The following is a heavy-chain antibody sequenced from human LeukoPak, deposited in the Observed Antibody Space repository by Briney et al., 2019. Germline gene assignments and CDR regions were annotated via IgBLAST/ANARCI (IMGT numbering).Heavy chain of an antibody. D-gene: IGHD3-22*01. CDR2: ISAGTRST. CDR1: GFTFSNYA. Sequence: PGGSLRLSCAASGFTFSNYAMSWVRQAPGKGLEWVSTISAGTRSTYYADSVMGRFTISRDNSKNTLYLQMNSLSAEDTAVFYCAKGKKGEIYDSSGYFSQDFDYWGQGTLVTVSS. V-gene: IGHV3-23*01. CDR3: AKGKKGEIYDSSGYFSQDFDY. J-gene: IGHJ4*02.